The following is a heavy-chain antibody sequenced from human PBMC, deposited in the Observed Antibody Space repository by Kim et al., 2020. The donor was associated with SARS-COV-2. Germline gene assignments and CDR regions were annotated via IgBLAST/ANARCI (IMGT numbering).Heavy chain of an antibody. D-gene: IGHD3-10*01. V-gene: IGHV1-46*01. CDR1: GYTFTSYY. CDR3: ARDLALLWFGGETNWFDP. J-gene: IGHJ5*02. Sequence: ASVKVSCKASGYTFTSYYMHWVRQAPGQGLEWMGIINPSGGSTSYAQKFQGRVTMTRDTSTSTVYMELSSLRSEDTAVYYCARDLALLWFGGETNWFDPWGQGTLVTVSS. CDR2: INPSGGST.